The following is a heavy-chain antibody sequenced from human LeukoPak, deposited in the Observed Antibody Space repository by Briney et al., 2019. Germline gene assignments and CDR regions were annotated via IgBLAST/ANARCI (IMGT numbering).Heavy chain of an antibody. CDR1: GYTFTSYG. J-gene: IGHJ4*02. V-gene: IGHV1-18*01. D-gene: IGHD3-16*02. Sequence: ASVKVSCKASGYTFTSYGISWVRQAPGQGLEWMGWISAYNGNTNYAQKLQGRVTMTTDTSTSTAYMELRSLRSDDTAVYYCVITFGGVTVRRLEFDYWGQGTLVTVSS. CDR3: VITFGGVTVRRLEFDY. CDR2: ISAYNGNT.